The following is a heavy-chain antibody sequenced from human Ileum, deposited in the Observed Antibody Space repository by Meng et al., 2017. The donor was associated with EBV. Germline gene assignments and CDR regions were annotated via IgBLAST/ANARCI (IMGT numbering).Heavy chain of an antibody. CDR3: RNAFCSAAAGCSDY. CDR1: GVSFRGNY. D-gene: IGHD3-3*01. J-gene: IGHJ4*02. CDR2: INESGST. Sequence: QVQLQQGGAGLLKASETLSITCADDGVSFRGNYWSWIRQSPGKRLEWIGEINESGSTNYNPSLKSRVTILMDTSKNQFSLKLTSVTAADAAVYYCRNAFCSAAAGCSDYWGQGTLVTVSS. V-gene: IGHV4-34*01.